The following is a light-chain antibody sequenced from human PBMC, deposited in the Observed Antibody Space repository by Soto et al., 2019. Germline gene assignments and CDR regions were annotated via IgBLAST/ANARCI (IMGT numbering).Light chain of an antibody. J-gene: IGLJ2*01. V-gene: IGLV1-47*01. Sequence: QAVVTQPPSASGTPGQRVTISCSGSSSNIGSNYVYWYQQLPGTAPKLLIYRNNQRPSGVPDRFSGSKSGTSASLAISGLRSEDEADYYCAAWDDSLSSVFGGGTKLTVL. CDR2: RNN. CDR3: AAWDDSLSSV. CDR1: SSNIGSNY.